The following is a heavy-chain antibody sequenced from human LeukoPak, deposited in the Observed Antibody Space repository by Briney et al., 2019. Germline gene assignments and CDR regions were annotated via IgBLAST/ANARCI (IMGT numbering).Heavy chain of an antibody. CDR1: GYTFAGYY. CDR2: INPNSGGT. D-gene: IGHD6-19*01. CDR3: ARDLKIRWTSTYSSGLVDDY. J-gene: IGHJ4*02. V-gene: IGHV1-2*02. Sequence: ASVKVSCKASGYTFAGYYMHWVRQAPGQGLEWMGWINPNSGGTNYAQKFQGRVTMTRDTSISTAYMELSRLRSDDTAVYYCARDLKIRWTSTYSSGLVDDYWGQGTLVTVSS.